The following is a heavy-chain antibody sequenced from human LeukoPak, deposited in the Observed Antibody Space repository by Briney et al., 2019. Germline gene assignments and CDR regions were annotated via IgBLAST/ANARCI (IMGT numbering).Heavy chain of an antibody. CDR3: ARRGGLDV. V-gene: IGHV3-7*01. Sequence: GGSLRLSCAASGFTFSTYWMTWVRQAPGKGLEGVANIKPDGSDKNYVDSVRGRFTISRDNAKNSVYLQMNSLRAEDTAIYYCARRGGLDVWGQGTTVTVSS. CDR2: IKPDGSDK. CDR1: GFTFSTYW. J-gene: IGHJ6*02.